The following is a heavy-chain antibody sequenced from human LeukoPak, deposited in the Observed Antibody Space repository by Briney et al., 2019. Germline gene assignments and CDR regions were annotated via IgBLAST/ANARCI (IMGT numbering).Heavy chain of an antibody. J-gene: IGHJ3*02. CDR3: ARGPEDLNYDSSGYSDAFDI. Sequence: GGSLRLSCAASGFTVSSNYMSWVRQAPGKGLEWVSVIYSGGSTCYADSVKGRFTISRDNSKNTLYLQMNSLRAEDTAVYYCARGPEDLNYDSSGYSDAFDIWGQGTMVTVSS. V-gene: IGHV3-53*01. D-gene: IGHD3-22*01. CDR1: GFTVSSNY. CDR2: IYSGGST.